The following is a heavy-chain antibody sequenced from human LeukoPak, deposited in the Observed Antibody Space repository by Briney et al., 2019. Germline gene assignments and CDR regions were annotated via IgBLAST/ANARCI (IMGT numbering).Heavy chain of an antibody. CDR3: AKGDCSSTSCYASLDY. CDR1: GFIVSSNY. CDR2: IYSGGNT. J-gene: IGHJ4*02. D-gene: IGHD2-2*01. V-gene: IGHV3-53*01. Sequence: PGGSLRLSCAASGFIVSSNYMRWVRQAPGKGLEWVSVIYSGGNTYYADSVKGRFTISRDNSKNTLYLQMNSLRAEDTAVYYCAKGDCSSTSCYASLDYWGQGTLVTVSS.